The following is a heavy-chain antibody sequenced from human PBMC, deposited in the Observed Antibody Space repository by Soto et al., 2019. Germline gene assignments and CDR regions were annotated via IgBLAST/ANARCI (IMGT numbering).Heavy chain of an antibody. CDR1: GVSISSGDYY. J-gene: IGHJ6*02. D-gene: IGHD2-15*01. CDR2: IYLSGTT. CDR3: ARVPAPSLLYGMDV. V-gene: IGHV4-30-4*01. Sequence: QVQLQESGPGLVKPSQTLSLTCTVSGVSISSGDYYWRGIRQPPGKGLEWIGYIYLSGTTYYNPSLKSRVMTSIDTSKNQVSLRLRSVTAADTAVYYCARVPAPSLLYGMDVWVQGTTVTVSS.